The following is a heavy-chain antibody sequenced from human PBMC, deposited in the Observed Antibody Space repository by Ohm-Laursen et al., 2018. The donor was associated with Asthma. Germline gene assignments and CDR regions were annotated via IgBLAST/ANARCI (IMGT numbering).Heavy chain of an antibody. CDR3: ARVINWNIDY. Sequence: SLRLSCSASGFTFSDYYMSWIRQAPGKGLEWISYISGSGSTTYNGDSVKGRFTISRDNAKNSLFLQMNSLRAEDTAVYYCARVINWNIDYWGQGNLVTVSS. D-gene: IGHD1/OR15-1a*01. V-gene: IGHV3-11*01. CDR1: GFTFSDYY. CDR2: ISGSGSTT. J-gene: IGHJ4*02.